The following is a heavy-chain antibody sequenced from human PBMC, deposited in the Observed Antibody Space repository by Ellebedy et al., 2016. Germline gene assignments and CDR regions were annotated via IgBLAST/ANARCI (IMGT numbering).Heavy chain of an antibody. V-gene: IGHV3-33*01. D-gene: IGHD1-1*01. CDR2: IWLDGSKE. Sequence: GESLKISCAASGFPFSRSGMHWGRQAPGKGLGRVALIWLDGSKEYYADSVKGRFTISRDNSKNTLYMQMSSRRAEDTAVYYCARDKKTGYIDYWGQGALVTVSS. CDR1: GFPFSRSG. CDR3: ARDKKTGYIDY. J-gene: IGHJ4*02.